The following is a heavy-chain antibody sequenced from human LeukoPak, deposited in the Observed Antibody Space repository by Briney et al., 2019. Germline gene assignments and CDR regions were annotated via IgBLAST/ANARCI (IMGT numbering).Heavy chain of an antibody. CDR3: VRAVPAAILGAFDI. D-gene: IGHD2-2*02. V-gene: IGHV3-13*01. CDR2: IGTAGDT. CDR1: GFTYSSYD. J-gene: IGHJ3*02. Sequence: GGSLRLSCAASGFTYSSYDMHWVRQATGKGLEWVSAIGTAGDTYYPGSVKGRFTISRDNAKNSLYLQMNSLRAEDTAVYYCVRAVPAAILGAFDIWGQGTMVTVSS.